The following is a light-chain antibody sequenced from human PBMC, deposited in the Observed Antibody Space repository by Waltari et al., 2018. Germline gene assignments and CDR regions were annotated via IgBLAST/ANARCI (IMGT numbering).Light chain of an antibody. CDR3: LSYTSSSTYV. CDR2: EVS. J-gene: IGLJ1*01. CDR1: GSDVGGYDY. Sequence: QSALTQPASVSGSPGQSITFSCTGTGSDVGGYDYVSWYQQHPGKVPKHMIYEVSNRPSGVSNRFSGSKAGNPASLTISGLQSEDEADYYCLSYTSSSTYVFGTGTKVTVL. V-gene: IGLV2-14*01.